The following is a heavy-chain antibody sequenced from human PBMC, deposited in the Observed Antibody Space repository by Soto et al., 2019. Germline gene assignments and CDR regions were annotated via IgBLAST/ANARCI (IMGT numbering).Heavy chain of an antibody. CDR1: GYTFTSSG. CDR2: ISAYNGNT. V-gene: IGHV1-18*01. J-gene: IGHJ5*02. CDR3: ADQRNPENWFDP. Sequence: ASVKVSCKASGYTFTSSGISWVRQAPGQGLEWMGWISAYNGNTNYAQKLQGRVTMTTDTSTSTAYMELRSLRSDDTAVYYCADQRNPENWFDPWGQGTLVTVSS. D-gene: IGHD1-1*01.